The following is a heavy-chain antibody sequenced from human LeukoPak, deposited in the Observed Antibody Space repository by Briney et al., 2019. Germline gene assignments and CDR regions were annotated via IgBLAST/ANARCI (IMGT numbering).Heavy chain of an antibody. V-gene: IGHV5-51*01. CDR1: GYSFTIYW. J-gene: IGHJ4*02. CDR2: IYPGDSDT. CDR3: ARSGYSYGFDY. D-gene: IGHD5-18*01. Sequence: GEAREISCEGSGYSFTIYWIGCVRQMTGKDLEWMGIIYPGDSDTRYSPSFQGQVTISADKSISTAYPQWSSLKASDTAMYYCARSGYSYGFDYWSQGTLVTVFS.